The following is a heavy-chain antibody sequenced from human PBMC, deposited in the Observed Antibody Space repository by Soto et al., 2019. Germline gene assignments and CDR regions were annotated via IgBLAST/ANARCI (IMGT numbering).Heavy chain of an antibody. D-gene: IGHD3-3*01. Sequence: QVQLVQSGAEVKKPGASVKVSCKASGYTFTSHKINWVRQATGQGLEWMGWMDPDSGKTAYVQKFQGRVTMIWTPSVGTAYMELNSLRSVDTALSYCARRHGDYWSVFNSFDPWGDGTVVNVSS. CDR2: MDPDSGKT. CDR3: ARRHGDYWSVFNSFDP. V-gene: IGHV1-8*01. J-gene: IGHJ5*02. CDR1: GYTFTSHK.